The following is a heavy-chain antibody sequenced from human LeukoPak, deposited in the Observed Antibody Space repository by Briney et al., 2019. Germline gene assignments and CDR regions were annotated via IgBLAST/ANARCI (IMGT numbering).Heavy chain of an antibody. J-gene: IGHJ6*04. V-gene: IGHV4-34*01. CDR1: GGSFSGYY. CDR2: INHSGST. CDR3: ARGQRVGYCSSTSCPRGGYYYYYGMDV. D-gene: IGHD2-2*03. Sequence: SETLSLTCAVYGGSFSGYYWSWIRQPPGKGLEWIGEINHSGSTNYNPSLKSRVTISVDTSKNQFSLKLSSVTAADTAVYYCARGQRVGYCSSTSCPRGGYYYYYGMDVWGKGTTDTVSS.